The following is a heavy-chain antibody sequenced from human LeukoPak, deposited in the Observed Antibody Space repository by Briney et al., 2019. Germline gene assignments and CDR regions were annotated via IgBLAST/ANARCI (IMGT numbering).Heavy chain of an antibody. CDR1: GGSISSSS. V-gene: IGHV3-30-3*01. CDR3: ARTGSLSSSWYIIYYYGMDV. J-gene: IGHJ6*02. Sequence: LSLTCTVSGGSISSSSYYWGWIRQAPGKGLEWVAVISYDGSNKYYADSVKGRFTISRDNSKNTLYLQMNSLRAEDTAVEYCARTGSLSSSWYIIYYYGMDVWGQGTTVTVSS. CDR2: ISYDGSNK. D-gene: IGHD6-13*01.